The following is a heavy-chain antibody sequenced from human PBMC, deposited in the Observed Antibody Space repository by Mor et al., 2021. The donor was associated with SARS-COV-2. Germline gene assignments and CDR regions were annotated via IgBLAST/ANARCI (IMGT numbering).Heavy chain of an antibody. CDR2: SGGST. CDR3: AKDPDDYVWGSYRLHFDY. D-gene: IGHD3-16*02. Sequence: SGGSTYYADTVKRRFTISRDNSKNTLYLQMNSLRAEDPAVYYCAKDPDDYVWGSYRLHFDYWGQGTLVTVSS. J-gene: IGHJ4*02. V-gene: IGHV3-23*01.